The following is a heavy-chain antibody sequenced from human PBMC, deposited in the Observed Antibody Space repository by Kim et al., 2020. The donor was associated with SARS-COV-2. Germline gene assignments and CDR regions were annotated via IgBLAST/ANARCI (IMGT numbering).Heavy chain of an antibody. CDR1: GFTFSNSW. Sequence: GGSLRLSCAASGFTFSNSWMSWLRQVPGRGLEWVANINEDGGVTYYLDSVTGRFTISRDNAKKSLYLQMNSLRAEDTAVYHCVKGSTTWGQGTLVTVSS. D-gene: IGHD4-17*01. V-gene: IGHV3-7*01. J-gene: IGHJ4*02. CDR2: INEDGGVT. CDR3: VKGSTT.